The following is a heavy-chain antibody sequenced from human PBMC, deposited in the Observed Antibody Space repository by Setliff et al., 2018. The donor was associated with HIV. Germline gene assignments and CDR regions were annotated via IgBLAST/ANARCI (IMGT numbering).Heavy chain of an antibody. CDR3: ARDLPTPNWGFDY. CDR1: GYTFTSYA. V-gene: IGHV1-3*01. Sequence: ASVKVSCKASGYTFTSYAMHWVRQAPGQRLEWMGWINAGNGDTKYSQKFQGRVTATTDTSASTAYMELSSLRSEDTAVYYCARDLPTPNWGFDYWGQGTLVTVSS. CDR2: INAGNGDT. D-gene: IGHD7-27*01. J-gene: IGHJ4*02.